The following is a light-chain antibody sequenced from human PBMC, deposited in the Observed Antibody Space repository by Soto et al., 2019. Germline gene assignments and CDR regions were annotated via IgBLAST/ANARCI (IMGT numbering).Light chain of an antibody. J-gene: IGKJ5*01. V-gene: IGKV1D-12*01. CDR3: QQANSFPVT. CDR2: AAS. Sequence: DIQMTQSPSSVSAAVGDRVTITCRASQGIRSWLAWYQQKPGKAPKLLIYAASKLQSGVPSRFSGSGSGTDFTLTISSLQPEDFATYYCQQANSFPVTFCQGTRLEIK. CDR1: QGIRSW.